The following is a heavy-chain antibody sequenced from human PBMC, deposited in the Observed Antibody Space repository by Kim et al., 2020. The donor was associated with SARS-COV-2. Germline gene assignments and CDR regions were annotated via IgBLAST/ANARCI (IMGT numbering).Heavy chain of an antibody. V-gene: IGHV1-3*01. D-gene: IGHD5-12*01. CDR3: ARVLFGSGNSWFDP. J-gene: IGHJ5*02. Sequence: SQEFQDRITLTRDKSASKAYMELSSLRAEDTAIYYCARVLFGSGNSWFDPWGQGTLVTVSS.